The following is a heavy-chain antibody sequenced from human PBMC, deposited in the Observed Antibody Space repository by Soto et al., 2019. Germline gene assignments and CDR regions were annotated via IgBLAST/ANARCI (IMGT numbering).Heavy chain of an antibody. V-gene: IGHV4-31*03. CDR2: IYYSGST. D-gene: IGHD6-6*01. CDR1: GGSISSGGYY. J-gene: IGHJ4*02. CDR3: ARALQIPWEAARPATQFDY. Sequence: QVQLQESGPGLVKPSQTLSLTCTVSGGSISSGGYYWSWIRQHPGKGLEWIGYIYYSGSTYYNPPLKSRVTISVDTSKNQFSLKLSSVTAADTAVYYCARALQIPWEAARPATQFDYWGQGTLVTVSS.